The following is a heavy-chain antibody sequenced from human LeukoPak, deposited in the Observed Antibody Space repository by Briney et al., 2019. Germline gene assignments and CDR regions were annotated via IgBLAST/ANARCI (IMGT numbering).Heavy chain of an antibody. CDR3: VRLYAY. Sequence: GGSLRLSCTASGFTFSNYFMHWVRQVPGEGPVWVSRITGDGSSTSYADSVKGRFTISRDNDKNTLYLQMNSLRAEDTALYYCVRLYAYWGQGTLVTVSS. J-gene: IGHJ4*02. D-gene: IGHD2/OR15-2a*01. V-gene: IGHV3-74*01. CDR2: ITGDGSST. CDR1: GFTFSNYF.